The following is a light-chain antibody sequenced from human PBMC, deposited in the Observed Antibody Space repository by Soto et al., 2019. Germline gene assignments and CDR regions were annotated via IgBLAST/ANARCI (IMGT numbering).Light chain of an antibody. CDR2: DVT. CDR1: NSDVGFYNY. J-gene: IGLJ1*01. Sequence: QSALTQPASVSGSPGQSIAISCTGTNSDVGFYNYVSWYQQHPGKAPKLIIYDVTTRPSGVPDRFSGFKSGNTASLTISGLQAEDEADYSCCSHAGTYIYVFGTGTKVTVL. CDR3: CSHAGTYIYV. V-gene: IGLV2-11*01.